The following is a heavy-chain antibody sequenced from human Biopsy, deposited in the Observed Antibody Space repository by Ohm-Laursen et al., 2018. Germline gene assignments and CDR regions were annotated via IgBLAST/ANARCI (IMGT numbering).Heavy chain of an antibody. CDR1: GYSFTSYY. J-gene: IGHJ4*02. CDR3: ARNTGWYGDLYYFDY. D-gene: IGHD6-19*01. Sequence: ASVSASCKASGYSFTSYYMHWVRQAPGHGLGWMGMINPSGSTTSYPQIFQGRVTMTRDTSKSTVYMELSSLRSADTAVYFCARNTGWYGDLYYFDYWGQGTLVTVSS. CDR2: INPSGSTT. V-gene: IGHV1-46*01.